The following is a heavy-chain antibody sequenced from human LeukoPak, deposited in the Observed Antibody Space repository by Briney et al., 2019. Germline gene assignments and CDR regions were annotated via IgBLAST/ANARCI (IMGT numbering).Heavy chain of an antibody. CDR3: ARSPRDFGALDWFDP. J-gene: IGHJ5*02. CDR1: GFTFSSYA. V-gene: IGHV3-23*01. D-gene: IGHD1-26*01. CDR2: ISGSGGST. Sequence: GGSLRLSCAASGFTFSSYAMSWVRQAPGKGLEWVSAISGSGGSTYYADSVKGRFTISRDNSKNTLYLQMNSLRAEDTAVYYCARSPRDFGALDWFDPWGQGTLVTVSS.